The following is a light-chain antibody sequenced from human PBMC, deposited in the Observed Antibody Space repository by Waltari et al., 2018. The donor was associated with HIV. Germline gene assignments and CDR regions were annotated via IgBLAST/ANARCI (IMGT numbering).Light chain of an antibody. CDR1: NSDIGTYNR. V-gene: IGLV2-18*02. J-gene: IGLJ2*01. CDR3: CSYTTTSTLV. CDR2: GVS. Sequence: QSALTQPPSVSGSPGQSVTISCTGTNSDIGTYNRFSWYQQPPGTAPKPIISGVSNRPSGVPDRFSGSKSGNTASLTISGLQPEDEADYYCCSYTTTSTLVFGGGTKLTVL.